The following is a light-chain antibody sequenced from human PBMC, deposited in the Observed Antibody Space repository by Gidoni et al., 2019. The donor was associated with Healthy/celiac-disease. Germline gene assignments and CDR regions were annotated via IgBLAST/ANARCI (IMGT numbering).Light chain of an antibody. CDR3: QQYGSSSWT. Sequence: EIVLTQSPGTLFLSPGERATLSCRASQSVSSSYLAWYQQKPGQAPRLLIYGAASRATGIPDRFSGSGFGTDFTLTISRLEPEDFAVYYCQQYGSSSWTFGQGTKVEIK. J-gene: IGKJ1*01. CDR2: GAA. V-gene: IGKV3-20*01. CDR1: QSVSSSY.